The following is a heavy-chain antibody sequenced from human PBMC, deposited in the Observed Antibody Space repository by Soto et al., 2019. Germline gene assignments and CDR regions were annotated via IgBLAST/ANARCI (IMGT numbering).Heavy chain of an antibody. V-gene: IGHV3-23*01. CDR1: GCTFSSYA. CDR3: AKDLYDSYGMDV. CDR2: ISATGGST. J-gene: IGHJ6*02. D-gene: IGHD3-16*01. Sequence: EVQLLESGGGLVQPGGYLRLSCAASGCTFSSYAMSWVRQAPGRGLEWVSSISATGGSTYYADSVKARFTISRDYSKKKLYLQMNSLRAEDTAIYYCAKDLYDSYGMDVWGQGTTVTVSS.